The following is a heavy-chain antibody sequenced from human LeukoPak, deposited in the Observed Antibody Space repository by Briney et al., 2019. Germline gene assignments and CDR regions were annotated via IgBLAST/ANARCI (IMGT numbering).Heavy chain of an antibody. J-gene: IGHJ5*02. Sequence: ASVKVSCKASGGTFSSYGIIWVRQAPGQGLEWMGGIIPVFGSPSYAQKFQGRVTITADESTTIAYMDLSSLRSEDTAVYYCARGHPATARAFNWFDPWGQGTPVTVSS. V-gene: IGHV1-69*13. CDR3: ARGHPATARAFNWFDP. CDR2: IIPVFGSP. D-gene: IGHD5-18*01. CDR1: GGTFSSYG.